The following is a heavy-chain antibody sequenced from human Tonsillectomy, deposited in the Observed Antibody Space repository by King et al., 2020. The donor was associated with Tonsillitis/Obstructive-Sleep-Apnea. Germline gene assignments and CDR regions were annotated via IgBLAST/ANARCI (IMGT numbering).Heavy chain of an antibody. J-gene: IGHJ4*02. CDR2: INPNSGGT. CDR1: GYTFTGYY. V-gene: IGHV1-2*02. D-gene: IGHD3-22*01. Sequence: QLVQSGAEVKKPGASVKVSCKASGYTFTGYYMHWVRQAPGQGLEWMGWINPNSGGTNYAQKFQGRVTMTRDTSISTAYMELSRLRSDDTAVYYCARVRTRGGYYDSSVYYILFYWGQGTLVTVSS. CDR3: ARVRTRGGYYDSSVYYILFY.